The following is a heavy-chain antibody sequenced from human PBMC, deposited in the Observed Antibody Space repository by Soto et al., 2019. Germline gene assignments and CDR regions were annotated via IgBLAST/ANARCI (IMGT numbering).Heavy chain of an antibody. CDR1: GFSLSTSGVG. CDR2: IYWDDDK. CDR3: AHFLGTMVRGHCKKRSVDL. J-gene: IGHJ2*01. Sequence: QITLKESGPTLVKPTQTLTLTCTFSGFSLSTSGVGVGWIRQPPGKALEWLALIYWDDDKRYSPSLKSMLTITKDPSKNQVVSTITNMDPVDTAPYYCAHFLGTMVRGHCKKRSVDLWGRRTLVTVSS. D-gene: IGHD3-10*01. V-gene: IGHV2-5*02.